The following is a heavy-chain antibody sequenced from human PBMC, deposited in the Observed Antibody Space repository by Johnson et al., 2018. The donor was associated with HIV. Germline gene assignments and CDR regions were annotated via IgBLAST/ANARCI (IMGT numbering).Heavy chain of an antibody. CDR3: TTDVPGGPYYNAFDI. J-gene: IGHJ3*02. CDR1: QFTFGRYG. D-gene: IGHD1-26*01. V-gene: IGHV3-30*03. CDR2: ISYDGSNK. Sequence: QVQLVESGGGVVQPGRSLRLSCAVSQFTFGRYGMYWVRQAPGKGLEWVAVISYDGSNKYFADSVKGRFTISRDNSKNTLSLQINSLRVEDTAVYYCTTDVPGGPYYNAFDIWGQGTMVTVSS.